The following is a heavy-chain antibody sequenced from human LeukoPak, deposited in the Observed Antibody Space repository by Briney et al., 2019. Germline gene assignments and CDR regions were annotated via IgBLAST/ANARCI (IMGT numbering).Heavy chain of an antibody. CDR1: GYSISCGHY. V-gene: IGHV4-38-2*02. CDR3: ARERLSYYGRSGLDY. D-gene: IGHD3-22*01. J-gene: IGHJ4*02. Sequence: SETLSLTCAVSGYSISCGHYLGWIRQPPGKGLEWIESIYQSGSTYYNPSLKSRVPTSVDTSKNQSSLKLGSVTAADTAVYYWARERLSYYGRSGLDYWGQGNLVTVSS. CDR2: IYQSGST.